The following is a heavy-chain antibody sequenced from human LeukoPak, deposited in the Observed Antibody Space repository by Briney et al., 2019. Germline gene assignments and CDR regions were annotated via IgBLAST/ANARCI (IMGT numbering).Heavy chain of an antibody. J-gene: IGHJ4*02. CDR2: ISSNGDST. CDR1: GFTFSSYA. V-gene: IGHV3-64D*06. CDR3: VKEDYGDFSFDY. Sequence: GGSLRLSCSASGFTFSSYAMHWVRQAPGKGLEYVSAISSNGDSTYYADSVKGRFTISRDNSKNTLYLQMNSLRAEDTAVYYCVKEDYGDFSFDYWGQGTLVTVSS. D-gene: IGHD4-17*01.